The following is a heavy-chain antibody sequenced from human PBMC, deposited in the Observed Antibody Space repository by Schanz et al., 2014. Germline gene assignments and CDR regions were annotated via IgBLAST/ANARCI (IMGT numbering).Heavy chain of an antibody. CDR1: GFTFSDSW. J-gene: IGHJ4*02. D-gene: IGHD4-17*01. Sequence: EVQLVESGGGFVQPGGSLRLSCAASGFTFSDSWMHWVRQAPGKGLVWVSRTSNDGSFTTFPDSIKGRLTISRDNAKNTLYLQMNNLTAEDTAVYYCVRDTDYHFDYWGQGTLVTVSS. CDR2: TSNDGSFT. V-gene: IGHV3-74*01. CDR3: VRDTDYHFDY.